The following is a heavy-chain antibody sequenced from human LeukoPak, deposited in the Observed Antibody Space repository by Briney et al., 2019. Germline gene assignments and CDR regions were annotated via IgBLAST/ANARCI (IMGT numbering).Heavy chain of an antibody. CDR1: GYTFISYY. CDR3: ARAPGPLDP. V-gene: IGHV1-46*01. J-gene: IGHJ5*02. CDR2: ISPSAGIT. D-gene: IGHD7-27*01. Sequence: ASVKVSCKASGYTFISYYVHWVRQAPGQGLEWMGMISPSAGITVSAQNFQGRVIMTRDMSTSTVYMELSSLRSEDTAVYYCARAPGPLDPWGQGTLVTVSS.